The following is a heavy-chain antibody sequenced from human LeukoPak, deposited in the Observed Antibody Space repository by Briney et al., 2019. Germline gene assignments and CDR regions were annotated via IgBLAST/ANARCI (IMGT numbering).Heavy chain of an antibody. CDR1: GGSISSYY. CDR3: ARYQCLVNWFGP. V-gene: IGHV4-59*01. Sequence: SESLSLTCTVSGGSISSYYLSWIRQPPGRGLEWIGYIYYSGSTTYNASLRRGVTISVDTSKNQLALNLSSVTAADAAGYNCARYQCLVNWFGPLGQGALGNVSS. D-gene: IGHD6-19*01. J-gene: IGHJ5*02. CDR2: IYYSGST.